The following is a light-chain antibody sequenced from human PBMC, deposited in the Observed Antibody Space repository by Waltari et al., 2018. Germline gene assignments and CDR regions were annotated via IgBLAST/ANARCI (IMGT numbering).Light chain of an antibody. J-gene: IGLJ3*02. V-gene: IGLV2-14*03. CDR3: SSHTTRSLLGV. CDR2: DVT. Sequence: QSVLTQPASVSGSPGQSITISCTGSSHDVDDFNYVAWYQQHPDKAPKLILLDVTTRASGVSSRFSGSKSANTASLTISGLQAEDEAFYYCSSHTTRSLLGVFGGGTKLTVL. CDR1: SHDVDDFNY.